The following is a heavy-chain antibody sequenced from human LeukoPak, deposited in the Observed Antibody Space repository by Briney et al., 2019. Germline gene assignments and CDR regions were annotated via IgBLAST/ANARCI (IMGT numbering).Heavy chain of an antibody. D-gene: IGHD2-15*01. CDR1: GFTFSSYW. CDR2: INSDGSST. J-gene: IGHJ4*02. Sequence: TGGSLRLSCAASGFTFSSYWMHWVRQAPGKGLVWVSRINSDGSSTSYADSVKGRFSISRDNSKNTLYLQMNSLRAEDTGVYYCAKRAARSFDYWGQGTLVTVSS. CDR3: AKRAARSFDY. V-gene: IGHV3-74*01.